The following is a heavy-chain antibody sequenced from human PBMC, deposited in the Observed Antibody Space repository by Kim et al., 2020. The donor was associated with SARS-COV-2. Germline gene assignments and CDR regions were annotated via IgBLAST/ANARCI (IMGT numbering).Heavy chain of an antibody. CDR1: GFVFSNFS. D-gene: IGHD3-10*01. V-gene: IGHV3-23*01. Sequence: GGSLRLSCAASGFVFSNFSMSWVRQSPGKGLEWVAHIRDSGEVYVYADSVKGRFTISRDNFRDTLYLQMDSLRVDDTATYFCARAAFRGFNSYYFNYWGQGTLVTVSS. J-gene: IGHJ4*02. CDR3: ARAAFRGFNSYYFNY. CDR2: IRDSGEVY.